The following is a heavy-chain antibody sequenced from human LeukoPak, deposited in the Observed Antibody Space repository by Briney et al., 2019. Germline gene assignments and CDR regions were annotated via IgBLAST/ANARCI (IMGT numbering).Heavy chain of an antibody. CDR2: ISYDGSNK. Sequence: GGSLRLSCAASGFTFSSYAMHWVRQAPGKGLEWVAVISYDGSNKYYADSVKGRFTISRDNSKNTLYLQMNSLRAEDTAVYYCARERYDYVWGSYRYFDYWGQGTLVTVSS. CDR1: GFTFSSYA. J-gene: IGHJ4*02. V-gene: IGHV3-30-3*01. CDR3: ARERYDYVWGSYRYFDY. D-gene: IGHD3-16*02.